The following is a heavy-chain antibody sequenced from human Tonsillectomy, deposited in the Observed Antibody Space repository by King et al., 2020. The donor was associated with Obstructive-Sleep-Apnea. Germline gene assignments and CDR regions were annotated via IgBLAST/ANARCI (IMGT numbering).Heavy chain of an antibody. CDR2: IRSKDNNYAT. J-gene: IGHJ6*02. V-gene: IGHV3-73*02. D-gene: IGHD2-21*02. CDR1: GFIISGSA. CDR3: TRPGGDASYYYGMDV. Sequence: VQLVESGGGLVQPGGSLKLSCAASGFIISGSAMHWVRQASGKGLEWIGRIRSKDNNYATAYAASVKGRLTVSRDDSKNTAYLQMNSLKTEDTAVYYCTRPGGDASYYYGMDVWGQGATVTVSS.